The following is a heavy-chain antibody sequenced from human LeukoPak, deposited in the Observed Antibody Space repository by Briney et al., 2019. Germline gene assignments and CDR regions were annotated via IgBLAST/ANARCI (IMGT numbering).Heavy chain of an antibody. CDR2: ISYSGNT. V-gene: IGHV4-31*03. CDR1: GGSISSSSYY. Sequence: PSETLSLTCTVSGGSISSSSYYWSWIRQHPGKGLEWIGYISYSGNTYYNPSLKSRAAISADTPKNQFSLKLSSTTAADTAVYYCARAPVATPSEFDYWGQGTLVTVSS. J-gene: IGHJ4*02. CDR3: ARAPVATPSEFDY. D-gene: IGHD5-12*01.